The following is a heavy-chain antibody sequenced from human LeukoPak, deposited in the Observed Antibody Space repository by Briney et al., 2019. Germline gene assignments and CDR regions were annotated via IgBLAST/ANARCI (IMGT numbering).Heavy chain of an antibody. CDR1: GFXFXXYA. J-gene: IGHJ6*02. CDR2: ISGXXXST. Sequence: GGSLRLSCAASGFXFXXYAMHXXRXAPGKGLEWVSLISGXXXSTYYADSVKGRFTISRDNSKNSLYLQMNSLRTEDTALYYCAKDLGYCSGGSCYRYYYYGMDVWGQGTTVTVSS. D-gene: IGHD2-15*01. CDR3: AKDLGYCSGGSCYRYYYYGMDV. V-gene: IGHV3-43*02.